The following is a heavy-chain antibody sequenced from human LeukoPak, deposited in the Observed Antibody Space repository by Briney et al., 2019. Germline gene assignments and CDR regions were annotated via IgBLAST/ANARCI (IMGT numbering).Heavy chain of an antibody. CDR2: IYYSGST. CDR3: ARWGSWNDVSSPSMGMHY. Sequence: SETLSLTCTVSGGSVSSGRYYWSWIRQPPGKGLEWIAYIYYSGSTNYNPSLKSRVTISLDTSKNQFSLKLSSVTAADTAVYYCARWGSWNDVSSPSMGMHYWGQGTLVTVSS. J-gene: IGHJ4*02. D-gene: IGHD1-1*01. CDR1: GGSVSSGRYY. V-gene: IGHV4-61*01.